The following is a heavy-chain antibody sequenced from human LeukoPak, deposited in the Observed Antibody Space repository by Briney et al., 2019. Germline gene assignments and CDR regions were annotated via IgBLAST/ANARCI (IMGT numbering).Heavy chain of an antibody. J-gene: IGHJ4*02. V-gene: IGHV1-2*06. Sequence: ASVKVSCKASGYTFTGYYMHWVRQAPGQGLEWMGRINPNSGGTNYAQKFQGRGTMTRDTSISTAYMELSRLRSDDTAVYYCARDLGYSYGLGYWGQGTLVTVSS. D-gene: IGHD5-18*01. CDR2: INPNSGGT. CDR3: ARDLGYSYGLGY. CDR1: GYTFTGYY.